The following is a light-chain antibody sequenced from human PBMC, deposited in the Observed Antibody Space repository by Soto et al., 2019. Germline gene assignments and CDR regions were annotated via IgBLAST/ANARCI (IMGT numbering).Light chain of an antibody. V-gene: IGLV2-23*02. CDR2: EAT. Sequence: QSALTQPASVSGSPGQSITISCTGTSSDMGRYNLVSWYQQHPGKPPKLMIYEATKRPSGVSNRFSGSKSGNTASLTISGLQAEDEADYYCSLYASTNTFMFGGGTKLTVL. CDR1: SSDMGRYNL. J-gene: IGLJ3*02. CDR3: SLYASTNTFM.